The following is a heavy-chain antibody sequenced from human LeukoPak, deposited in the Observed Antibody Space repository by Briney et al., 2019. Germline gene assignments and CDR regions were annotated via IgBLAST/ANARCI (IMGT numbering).Heavy chain of an antibody. CDR1: GFTVSSNY. CDR3: ASRVLFKAWDRIT. J-gene: IGHJ4*02. D-gene: IGHD1-26*01. V-gene: IGHV3-53*04. Sequence: GGSLRLSCAASGFTVSSNYMSCVRQAPGKGLEWVPVIYSVGSTYYADSVKGRFTISRHNSKNTLYLQMNSLRAEDTAVYYCASRVLFKAWDRITWGKGTLVTVP. CDR2: IYSVGST.